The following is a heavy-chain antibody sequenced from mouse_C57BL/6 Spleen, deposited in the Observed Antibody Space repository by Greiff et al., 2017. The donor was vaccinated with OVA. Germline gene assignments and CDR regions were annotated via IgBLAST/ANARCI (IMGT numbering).Heavy chain of an antibody. CDR3: AREGSYEYFDV. CDR1: GYSITSGYY. J-gene: IGHJ1*03. Sequence: VQLKESGPGLVKPSQSLSLTCSVTGYSITSGYYWNWIRQFPGNKLEWMGYISYDGSNNYNPSLKNRISITRDTSKNQFFLKLNSVTTEDTATYYCAREGSYEYFDVWGTGTTVTVSS. CDR2: ISYDGSN. D-gene: IGHD1-1*02. V-gene: IGHV3-6*01.